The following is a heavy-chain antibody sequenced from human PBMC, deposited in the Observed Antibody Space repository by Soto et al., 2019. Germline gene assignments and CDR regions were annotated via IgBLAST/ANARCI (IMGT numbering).Heavy chain of an antibody. V-gene: IGHV3-30*18. CDR2: ISYDGSNK. CDR3: AKGRGSGSYGGVMDV. Sequence: GGSLRLSCAASGFTFSSYGMHWVRQAPGKGLEWVAVISYDGSNKYYADSVKGRFTISRDNSKNTLYLQMNSLRAEDTAVYYCAKGRGSGSYGGVMDVWGQGTTVTVSS. CDR1: GFTFSSYG. D-gene: IGHD3-10*01. J-gene: IGHJ6*02.